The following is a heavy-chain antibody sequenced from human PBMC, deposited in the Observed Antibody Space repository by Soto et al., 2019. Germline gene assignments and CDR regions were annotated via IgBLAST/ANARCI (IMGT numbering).Heavy chain of an antibody. CDR3: ARGDHDSNGAFDI. CDR1: GFTFSSYG. V-gene: IGHV3-33*01. J-gene: IGHJ3*02. Sequence: QVQLVESGGGVVQPGRSLRLSCAASGFTFSSYGMHWVRQAPGKGLEWVAVIWYDGSNKYYADSVKGRFTISRDNSKNTLYLQMNSLRAEDTAVYYCARGDHDSNGAFDIWGQGTMVTVSS. CDR2: IWYDGSNK. D-gene: IGHD3-22*01.